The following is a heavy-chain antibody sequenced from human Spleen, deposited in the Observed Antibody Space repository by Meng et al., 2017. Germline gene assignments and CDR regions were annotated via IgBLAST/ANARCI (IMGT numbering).Heavy chain of an antibody. V-gene: IGHV3-7*01. J-gene: IGHJ4*02. Sequence: GESLKISCTGSEFTFGDYAMSWVRQAPGKGLEWVANINEDGGERNYVDSVEGRLTISRDNTKNAVYLQMHSLRVEDTAVYYCARDRGLVLWGQGTLVTVSS. CDR1: EFTFGDYA. D-gene: IGHD1-26*01. CDR3: ARDRGLVL. CDR2: INEDGGER.